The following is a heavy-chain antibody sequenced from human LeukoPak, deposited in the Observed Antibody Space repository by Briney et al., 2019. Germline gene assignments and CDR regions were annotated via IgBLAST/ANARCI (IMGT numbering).Heavy chain of an antibody. CDR1: GFSFSTYE. CDR3: ARVSGSYSAFDY. V-gene: IGHV3-48*03. J-gene: IGHJ4*02. D-gene: IGHD1-26*01. Sequence: GGSLRLSCEASGFSFSTYEMNWVRQAPGKGLEWISYISASGTLTHYADSVKGRFTISRDNAKNSLYLQMNSLRAEDTAVYYCARVSGSYSAFDYWGQGTLVTVSS. CDR2: ISASGTLT.